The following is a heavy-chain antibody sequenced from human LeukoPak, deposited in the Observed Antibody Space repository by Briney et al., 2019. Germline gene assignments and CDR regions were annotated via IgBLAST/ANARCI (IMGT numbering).Heavy chain of an antibody. D-gene: IGHD3-22*01. V-gene: IGHV4-4*07. CDR3: ARAQYYYDSSVVDP. CDR1: GGSISSYY. Sequence: PSETLSLTCTVSGGSISSYYWSWIRQPAGKGLEWIGRIYTSGSTYYNPSLKSRVTISVDTSKNQFSLKLSSVTAADTAVYYCARAQYYYDSSVVDPWGQGTLVTVSS. CDR2: IYTSGST. J-gene: IGHJ5*02.